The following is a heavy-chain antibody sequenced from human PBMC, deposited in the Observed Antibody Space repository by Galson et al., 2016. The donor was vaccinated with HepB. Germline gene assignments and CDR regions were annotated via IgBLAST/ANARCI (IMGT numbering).Heavy chain of an antibody. CDR2: IDSSGHIK. CDR3: ARSSGSGVVVWGEMDF. Sequence: SLRLSCAASGFSFRDYEMNWVRQAPGKGLEWISYIDSSGHIKYYTDSVEGRFTISRDNANTSLSLQMSSLRVDDTGVYFCARSSGSGVVVWGEMDFWGQGTRVTVSS. D-gene: IGHD3-3*01. V-gene: IGHV3-48*03. CDR1: GFSFRDYE. J-gene: IGHJ4*02.